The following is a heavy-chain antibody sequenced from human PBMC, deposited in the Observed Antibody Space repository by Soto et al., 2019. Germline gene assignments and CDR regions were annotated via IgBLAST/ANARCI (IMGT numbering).Heavy chain of an antibody. J-gene: IGHJ4*02. CDR1: GGSISSGGYS. CDR2: IYHRGST. V-gene: IGHV4-30-2*01. CDR3: ARASTTVTTLDY. D-gene: IGHD4-17*01. Sequence: QLQLQESGSGLVKPSQTLSLTCAVSGGSISSGGYSWSWIRQPPGKGLEWIGYIYHRGSTYDNPSLKRRVTISVDRSKNQFSLKLSSVTAADTAVYYCARASTTVTTLDYWGQGTLVTVSS.